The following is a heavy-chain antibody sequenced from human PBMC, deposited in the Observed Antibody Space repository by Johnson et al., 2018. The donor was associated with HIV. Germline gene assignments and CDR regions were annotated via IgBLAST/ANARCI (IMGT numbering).Heavy chain of an antibody. D-gene: IGHD2-8*01. J-gene: IGHJ3*02. V-gene: IGHV3-30-3*01. CDR3: ARWDIVVMVGETLLPLHDAFDI. Sequence: QVQLVESGGGFVKPEGSLRLSCAASGFTFKNAWMHWVRQAPGKGLEWVAVISYDGSNKYYADSVKGRFTISRDNSKNTLYLQMNSLRAEDTAVYYCARWDIVVMVGETLLPLHDAFDIWGQGTMVTVSS. CDR2: ISYDGSNK. CDR1: GFTFKNAW.